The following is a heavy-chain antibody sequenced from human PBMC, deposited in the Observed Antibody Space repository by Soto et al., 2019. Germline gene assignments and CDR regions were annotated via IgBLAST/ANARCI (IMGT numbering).Heavy chain of an antibody. CDR1: GFSLSTSGMC. Sequence: SGPTLVKPTQTLTLTCTFSGFSLSTSGMCVSWIRQPPGKALEWLARIDWDDDKYYSTSLKTRLTISKDTSKNQVVLTMTNMDPVDTATYYCARIRCDSSGWYTIVDFQHWGQGTLVTVSS. D-gene: IGHD6-19*01. CDR2: IDWDDDK. J-gene: IGHJ1*01. V-gene: IGHV2-70*11. CDR3: ARIRCDSSGWYTIVDFQH.